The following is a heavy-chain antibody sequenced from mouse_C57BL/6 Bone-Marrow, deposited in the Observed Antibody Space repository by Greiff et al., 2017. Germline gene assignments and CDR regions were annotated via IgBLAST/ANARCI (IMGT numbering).Heavy chain of an antibody. CDR1: GYTFTSYG. J-gene: IGHJ2*01. V-gene: IGHV1-81*01. CDR2: IYPRSGNT. Sequence: QVQLQQSGAELARPGASVKLSCKASGYTFTSYGISWVKQRPGQGLEWIGEIYPRSGNTYYNEKFKGKATLTADKSSSTAYMELRSLTSEDSAVYFCAKLAYYFDYWGRGTTLTVSS. D-gene: IGHD4-1*01. CDR3: AKLAYYFDY.